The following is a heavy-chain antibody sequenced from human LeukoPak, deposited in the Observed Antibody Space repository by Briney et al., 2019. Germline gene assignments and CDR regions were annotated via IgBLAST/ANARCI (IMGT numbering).Heavy chain of an antibody. CDR2: ISHSGST. V-gene: IGHV4-34*01. Sequence: SETLSLTCAVYGGSYSGYYWSWIRQPPGKGPEWIGEISHSGSTNYNPSLKSRVTISVDTSKNQFSLKLSSVTAADTAVYYCARRSSSWYQVIDYWGQGTLVTVSS. CDR1: GGSYSGYY. CDR3: ARRSSSWYQVIDY. D-gene: IGHD6-13*01. J-gene: IGHJ4*02.